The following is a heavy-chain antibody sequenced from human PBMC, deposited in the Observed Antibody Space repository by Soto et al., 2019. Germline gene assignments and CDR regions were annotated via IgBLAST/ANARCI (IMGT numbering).Heavy chain of an antibody. J-gene: IGHJ4*02. V-gene: IGHV4-59*01. D-gene: IGHD6-25*01. CDR2: VYFSGNT. Sequence: PAETLSLTCTVSGGSLSSYYWTWIRQSPGKGLEWIGYVYFSGNTNYNPSLKSRVTISIDTSKNQFSLRLASVTAADTAFYYCGSVRPSGYVLYWGQGKLVTVXS. CDR1: GGSLSSYY. CDR3: GSVRPSGYVLY.